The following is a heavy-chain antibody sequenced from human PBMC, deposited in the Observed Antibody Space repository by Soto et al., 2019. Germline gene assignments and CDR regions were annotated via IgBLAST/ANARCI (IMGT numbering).Heavy chain of an antibody. V-gene: IGHV3-66*01. Sequence: GGSRTLSCAASGVKVSDNYFSWVSQAHGKGLEWVSVIYAAGLTFYADSVKGRFNISRDISKNTVFLQMNSLRAEDTAVYYCARDRVSLTGRGIFESWGQGT. J-gene: IGHJ4*02. CDR1: GVKVSDNY. CDR3: ARDRVSLTGRGIFES. CDR2: IYAAGLT. D-gene: IGHD3-9*01.